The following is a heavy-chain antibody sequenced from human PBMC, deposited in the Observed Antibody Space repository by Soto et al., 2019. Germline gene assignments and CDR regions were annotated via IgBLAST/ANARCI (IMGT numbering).Heavy chain of an antibody. Sequence: QVQLVQSGAEVKKPGASVKLSCRTSGYTFTHYYIHWVRQAPGQGFEWLAIINPASGSTNYAQEFLGRVTLTMDTSTATVYMELSGLRAEDRCIFYCARDLAAGDHCGNGTLVTVSS. D-gene: IGHD6-25*01. CDR1: GYTFTHYY. J-gene: IGHJ4*01. V-gene: IGHV1-46*01. CDR3: ARDLAAGDH. CDR2: INPASGST.